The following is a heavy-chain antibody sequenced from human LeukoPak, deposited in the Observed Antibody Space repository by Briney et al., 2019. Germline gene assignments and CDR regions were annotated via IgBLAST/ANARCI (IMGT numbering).Heavy chain of an antibody. CDR2: ISYDGSNK. D-gene: IGHD6-19*01. CDR3: ARSFPGIAVAGPGDYFDY. Sequence: GGSLRLSCAASGITVSNIYMAWVRQAPGKGLEWVAVISYDGSNKYYADSVKGRFTISRDNSKNTLYLQMNSLRAEDTAVYYCARSFPGIAVAGPGDYFDYWGQGTLVTVSS. V-gene: IGHV3-30-3*01. CDR1: GITVSNIY. J-gene: IGHJ4*02.